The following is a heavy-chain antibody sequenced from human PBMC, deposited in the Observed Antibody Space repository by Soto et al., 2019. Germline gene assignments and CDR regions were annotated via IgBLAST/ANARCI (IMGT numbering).Heavy chain of an antibody. D-gene: IGHD5-18*01. CDR2: IDGDGTT. CDR1: GFSLNNYG. V-gene: IGHV3-74*03. Sequence: EVQLEESGGGLVQPGGSLRLTCAVSGFSLNNYGMHWVRQSPGKGLVWVARIDGDGTTTYADSVKGRFTISRDNPKNTVSRQMDKLKDDDSAVYYSRRSNTGYGNWDSWGQGTLVTVSS. J-gene: IGHJ4*02. CDR3: RRSNTGYGNWDS.